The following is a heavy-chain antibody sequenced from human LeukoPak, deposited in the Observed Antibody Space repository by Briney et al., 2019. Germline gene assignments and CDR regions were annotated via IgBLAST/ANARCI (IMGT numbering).Heavy chain of an antibody. V-gene: IGHV3-23*01. D-gene: IGHD3-10*01. CDR2: ISGSGGST. CDR3: AKGTYYYGSGSYKCPIDY. Sequence: PGGSLRLSCAASGFTFSSYAMSWVRQAPGKGLEWVSAISGSGGSTYYADSVKGRFTISRDNSKNTLYLQMNSLRAEDTAVYYCAKGTYYYGSGSYKCPIDYWGQGTLVTVSS. J-gene: IGHJ4*02. CDR1: GFTFSSYA.